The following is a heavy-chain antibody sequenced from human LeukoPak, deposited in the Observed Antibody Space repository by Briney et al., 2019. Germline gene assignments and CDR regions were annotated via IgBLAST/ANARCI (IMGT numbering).Heavy chain of an antibody. CDR3: ARVYDSSGYALGWFDP. CDR2: IYYSGST. CDR1: GGSISSHY. J-gene: IGHJ5*02. V-gene: IGHV4-59*11. Sequence: SETLSLTCTVSGGSISSHYWSWIRQPPGKGLEWIGYIYYSGSTNYNPSLKSRVTMSVDTSKNQFSLKLSSVTAADTAVYYCARVYDSSGYALGWFDPWGQGTLVTVSS. D-gene: IGHD3-22*01.